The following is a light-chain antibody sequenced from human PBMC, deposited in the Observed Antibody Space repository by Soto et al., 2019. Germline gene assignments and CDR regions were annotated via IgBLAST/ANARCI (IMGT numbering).Light chain of an antibody. CDR3: QQRKYWPPLT. CDR2: DSS. Sequence: EVVVTQSPVTLALSPGERATLSCRTSQSVDIYVAWYQQRPGQAPRLLIYDSSNRAPGIPARFSGSGSGTDFTLTISSIEPEDFAVSYCQQRKYWPPLTFGGGTKVEIK. V-gene: IGKV3-11*01. CDR1: QSVDIY. J-gene: IGKJ4*01.